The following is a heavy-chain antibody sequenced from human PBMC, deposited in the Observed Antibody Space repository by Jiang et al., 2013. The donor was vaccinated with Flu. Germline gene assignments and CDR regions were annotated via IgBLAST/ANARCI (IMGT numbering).Heavy chain of an antibody. D-gene: IGHD3-9*01. CDR3: ASQPAYYDILTGYYNVYYGMDV. Sequence: SSSNWWSWVRPAPRKGRGVDWGKSIIVGAPTTTRPSKSRVTISVDKSKNQFSLKLSSVTAADTAVYYCASQPAYYDILTGYYNVYYGMDVWGQGTTVTVSS. J-gene: IGHJ6*02. CDR2: SIIVGAP. CDR1: SSSNW. V-gene: IGHV4-4*02.